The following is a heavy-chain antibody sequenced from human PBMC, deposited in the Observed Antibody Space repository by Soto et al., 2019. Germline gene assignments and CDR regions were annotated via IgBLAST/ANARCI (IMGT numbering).Heavy chain of an antibody. J-gene: IGHJ3*02. CDR2: ISAYNGNT. Sequence: GASVKVSCKASGYTFTSYGISWVRQAPGQGLEWMGWISAYNGNTNYAQKLQGRVTMTTDTSTSTAYMELRSLRSDDTAVYYCAREWFNPQQSAFDIWGQGTMVTVSS. D-gene: IGHD3-10*01. V-gene: IGHV1-18*01. CDR3: AREWFNPQQSAFDI. CDR1: GYTFTSYG.